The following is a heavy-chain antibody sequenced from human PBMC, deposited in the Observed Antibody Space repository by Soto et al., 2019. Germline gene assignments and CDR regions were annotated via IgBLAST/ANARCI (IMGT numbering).Heavy chain of an antibody. Sequence: QVQLVESGGGVVQPGTSLRLSCEASAFTFSTYGMHWVRQAPGKGLEWVAVISYDGGNKYYADSVKGRFTISRDNSKKTIYQQMNSLEAEDTAVYYCATVRNFEQWLGQYYYYGMDVWGQGTTVTVSS. V-gene: IGHV3-33*03. CDR3: ATVRNFEQWLGQYYYYGMDV. CDR2: ISYDGGNK. D-gene: IGHD6-19*01. J-gene: IGHJ6*02. CDR1: AFTFSTYG.